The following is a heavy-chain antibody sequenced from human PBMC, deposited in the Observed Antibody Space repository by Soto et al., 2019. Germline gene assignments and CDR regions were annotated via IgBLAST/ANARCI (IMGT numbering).Heavy chain of an antibody. V-gene: IGHV3-30*18. D-gene: IGHD1-20*01. CDR1: GFTFSSYG. J-gene: IGHJ6*02. CDR3: AKDLDTYITGTTDYYYYGMDV. Sequence: PGGSLRLSCAASGFTFSSYGMHWVRQAPGKGLEWVAVISYDGSNKYYADSVKGRFTISRDNSKNTLYLQMNSLRAEDTAVYYCAKDLDTYITGTTDYYYYGMDVWGQGTTVTVSS. CDR2: ISYDGSNK.